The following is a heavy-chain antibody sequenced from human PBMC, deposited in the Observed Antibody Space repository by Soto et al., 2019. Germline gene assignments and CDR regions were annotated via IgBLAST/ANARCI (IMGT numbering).Heavy chain of an antibody. Sequence: QVQLQESGPGLVKPSETLSLTCTVSSDSISSYYWSWIRQPPGKRLEWIGYISYSGSTDYNPSLKSRVTISGDTPKNQFSLKVSSVTAADTAVYYCARGTSCQLPFDYWGQGTLVTVSS. CDR1: SDSISSYY. CDR2: ISYSGST. V-gene: IGHV4-59*01. CDR3: ARGTSCQLPFDY. D-gene: IGHD2-2*01. J-gene: IGHJ4*02.